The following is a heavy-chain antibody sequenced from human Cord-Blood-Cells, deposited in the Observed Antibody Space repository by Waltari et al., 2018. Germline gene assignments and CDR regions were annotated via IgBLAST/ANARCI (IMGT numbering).Heavy chain of an antibody. CDR3: AREGSSSSGDAFDI. J-gene: IGHJ3*02. D-gene: IGHD6-6*01. CDR1: GFTFSSYA. CDR2: ISYDGSNK. V-gene: IGHV3-30*04. Sequence: QVQLVESGGGVVQPGRSLRLSCAASGFTFSSYAMHWVRQAPGKGLEWVAVISYDGSNKYYADSVKGRFTISRDNSKNTLYLQMNSLRAEDTAVYYCAREGSSSSGDAFDIWGQGTMVTVSS.